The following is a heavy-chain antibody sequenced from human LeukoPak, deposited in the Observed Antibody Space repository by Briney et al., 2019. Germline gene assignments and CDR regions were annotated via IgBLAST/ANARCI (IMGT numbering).Heavy chain of an antibody. CDR2: ITSSGSTI. V-gene: IGHV3-48*03. J-gene: IGHJ4*02. CDR3: ARIVYDFWSGYYTWYFDY. Sequence: GGSLRLSCAASGFTFSSFEVNWVRQAPGKGLEWVSYITSSGSTIYYADSVKGRFTISRDNAKNSLYLQMNSLRAEDTAVYYCARIVYDFWSGYYTWYFDYWGQGTLVTVSS. D-gene: IGHD3-3*01. CDR1: GFTFSSFE.